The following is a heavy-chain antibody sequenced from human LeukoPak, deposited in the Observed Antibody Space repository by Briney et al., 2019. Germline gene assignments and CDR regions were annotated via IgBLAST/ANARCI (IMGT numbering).Heavy chain of an antibody. Sequence: PGGSLRLSCAASGFTFSTYAMGWVRQAPGKGLEWVSGITGSGDSTYYADSVKGRFTISRDNSKNMLYLQMNSLRAEDGAVYYCAKGGIAAAGPPLYNWFDPWGQGTLVTVSS. J-gene: IGHJ5*02. D-gene: IGHD6-13*01. CDR2: ITGSGDST. CDR3: AKGGIAAAGPPLYNWFDP. CDR1: GFTFSTYA. V-gene: IGHV3-23*01.